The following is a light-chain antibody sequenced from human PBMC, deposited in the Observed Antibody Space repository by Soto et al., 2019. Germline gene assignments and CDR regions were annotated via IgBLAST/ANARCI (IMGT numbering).Light chain of an antibody. CDR1: GRDIGAYDY. Sequence: QSVLTQPASVSGSPGQSITISCTGSGRDIGAYDYVSWYQQHPGKAPKLIIYEVSYRPSGISNRFSGSKSGNTASLTISGLQAEDEADYYCSSYTSSTNYVFGTGTKVTVL. V-gene: IGLV2-14*01. CDR2: EVS. J-gene: IGLJ1*01. CDR3: SSYTSSTNYV.